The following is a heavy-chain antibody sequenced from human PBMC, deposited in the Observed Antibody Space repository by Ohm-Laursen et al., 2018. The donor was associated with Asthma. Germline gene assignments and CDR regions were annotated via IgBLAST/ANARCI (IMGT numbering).Heavy chain of an antibody. CDR2: INPNSGTT. CDR1: GYTFTGYY. CDR3: ARVGKGGNTGIEY. Sequence: ASVKVSCKASGYTFTGYYMHWVRQAPGQGLEWMGRINPNSGTTGYAQKFQGRVTMTRNTSITTAYMELSSLRSDDTAVYYCARVGKGGNTGIEYWGLGTQVTVTS. D-gene: IGHD4-23*01. J-gene: IGHJ4*02. V-gene: IGHV1-2*06.